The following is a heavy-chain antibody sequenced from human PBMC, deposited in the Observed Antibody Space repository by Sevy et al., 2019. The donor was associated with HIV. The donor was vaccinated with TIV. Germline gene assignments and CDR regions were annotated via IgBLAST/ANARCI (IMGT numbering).Heavy chain of an antibody. D-gene: IGHD3-10*01. CDR1: GDSVSSGNYF. CDR2: IYYSGST. V-gene: IGHV4-61*01. Sequence: SETMSLTCTVFGDSVSSGNYFWTWIRQPPGKGLEWIGYIYYSGSTNYNLSLKGRLTISVDTSNNQFSLKVRSVTAADTAVYYCARETRMGSYFFDYWGQGALVTVSS. J-gene: IGHJ4*02. CDR3: ARETRMGSYFFDY.